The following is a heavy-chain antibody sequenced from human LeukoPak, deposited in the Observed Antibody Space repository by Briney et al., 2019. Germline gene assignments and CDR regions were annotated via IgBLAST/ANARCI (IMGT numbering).Heavy chain of an antibody. CDR2: ISAYNGNT. CDR1: GYTFTSYG. D-gene: IGHD2-15*01. Sequence: ASVKVSCKASGYTFTSYGISWVRQAPGQGLEWMGWISAYNGNTNYAQKLQGRVTMTTDTSTSTAYMELRSLRSDDTAVYYCAREHCSGGSCHKPFDYWGQGTLVTVSS. CDR3: AREHCSGGSCHKPFDY. V-gene: IGHV1-18*01. J-gene: IGHJ4*02.